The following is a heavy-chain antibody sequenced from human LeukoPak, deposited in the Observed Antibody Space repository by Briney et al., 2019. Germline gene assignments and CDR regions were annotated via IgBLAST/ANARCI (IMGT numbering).Heavy chain of an antibody. Sequence: GGSLSLSCAASGFTFSSYAMSWVRQAPGKGLEWVSAISGSGGSTYYADSVKGRFTISRDNSKNTLYLQMNSLRAEDTAVYYCARDPYSSGWYDYWGQGTLVTVSS. CDR3: ARDPYSSGWYDY. CDR2: ISGSGGST. J-gene: IGHJ4*02. CDR1: GFTFSSYA. D-gene: IGHD6-19*01. V-gene: IGHV3-23*01.